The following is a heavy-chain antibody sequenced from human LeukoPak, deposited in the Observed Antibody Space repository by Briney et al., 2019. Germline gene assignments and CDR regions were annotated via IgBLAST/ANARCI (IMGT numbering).Heavy chain of an antibody. CDR1: GGSISGSSYY. CDR2: IYYSGST. J-gene: IGHJ6*02. D-gene: IGHD3-10*01. Sequence: SETLSLTCTVSGGSISGSSYYWGWIRQPPGKGLEWIGSIYYSGSTYYNPSLKSRVTISVDTSKNQFSLKLSSVTAADTAVYYCARLTMVRYYYYYYGMDVWGQGTTVTVSS. CDR3: ARLTMVRYYYYYYGMDV. V-gene: IGHV4-39*01.